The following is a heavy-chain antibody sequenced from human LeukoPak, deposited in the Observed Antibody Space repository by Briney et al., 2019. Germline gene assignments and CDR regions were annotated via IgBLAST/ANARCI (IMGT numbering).Heavy chain of an antibody. V-gene: IGHV3-21*01. Sequence: PGGSLRLSCAASGFTFSSYAMSWVRQAPGKGLEWVSPISSSSSYIYYADSVKGRLTISRDNAKNSLYLQMNSLRAEDTAVYYCARGWYYDPPGYFQHWGQGTLVTVSS. CDR2: ISSSSSYI. CDR3: ARGWYYDPPGYFQH. J-gene: IGHJ1*01. D-gene: IGHD3-22*01. CDR1: GFTFSSYA.